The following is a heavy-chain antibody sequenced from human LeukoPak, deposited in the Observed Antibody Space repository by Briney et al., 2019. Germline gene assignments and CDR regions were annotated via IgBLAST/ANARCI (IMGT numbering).Heavy chain of an antibody. Sequence: GGSLRLSCTASGFVLSDYGMHWVRQAPGKGLEWVAFVRNDGSNEYYVGSVKGRFTISRDKSKNALYLQMNSLRAEDTAVYSCAKESDSGYHSEGPKTWGLGTLVTVSS. D-gene: IGHD5-12*01. CDR1: GFVLSDYG. V-gene: IGHV3-30*02. CDR2: VRNDGSNE. J-gene: IGHJ5*02. CDR3: AKESDSGYHSEGPKT.